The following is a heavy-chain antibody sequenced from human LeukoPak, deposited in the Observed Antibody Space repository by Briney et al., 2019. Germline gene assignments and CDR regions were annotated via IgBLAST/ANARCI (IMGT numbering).Heavy chain of an antibody. J-gene: IGHJ4*02. D-gene: IGHD2-15*01. Sequence: RSSVKVSCKASGGTFSSYAISWVRQAPGQGLEWMGGIIPILGTANYAQKFQGRVTITTDESTSTAYMELSSLRSEDTAVYYCARSPSDIVVVVAALPYYFDYWGQGTLVTVSS. CDR1: GGTFSSYA. V-gene: IGHV1-69*05. CDR2: IIPILGTA. CDR3: ARSPSDIVVVVAALPYYFDY.